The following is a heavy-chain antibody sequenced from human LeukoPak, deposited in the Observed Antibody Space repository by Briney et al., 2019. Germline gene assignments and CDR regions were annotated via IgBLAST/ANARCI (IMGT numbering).Heavy chain of an antibody. V-gene: IGHV4-59*01. J-gene: IGHJ4*02. CDR3: ARVASSGWLYFDY. Sequence: SETLSLTCTVSGGSISSYYWSWIRQPPGKGLEWIGYIYYSGSTNYNPSLKSRVTISVDTSKNQFSLKLSSVTAADTAVYYCARVASSGWLYFDYWGQGTLVTVSS. CDR2: IYYSGST. CDR1: GGSISSYY. D-gene: IGHD6-19*01.